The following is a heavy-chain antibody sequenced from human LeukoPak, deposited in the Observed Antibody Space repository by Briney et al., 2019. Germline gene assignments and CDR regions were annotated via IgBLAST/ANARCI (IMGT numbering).Heavy chain of an antibody. CDR1: GFTFSSYG. J-gene: IGHJ4*02. D-gene: IGHD6-19*01. CDR2: ISYDGSNK. Sequence: GGSLRLSCAASGFTFSSYGMHWVRQAPGKGLEWVAVISYDGSNKYYADSVKGRFTISRDDSKNTLYLQMNSLRAEDTAVYYCAKRSSSGWSDYWGQGTRVSVSS. CDR3: AKRSSSGWSDY. V-gene: IGHV3-30*18.